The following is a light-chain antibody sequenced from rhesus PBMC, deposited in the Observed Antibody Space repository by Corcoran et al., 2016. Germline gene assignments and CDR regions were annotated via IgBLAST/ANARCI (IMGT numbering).Light chain of an antibody. CDR3: QQAYDTPLT. V-gene: IGKV1-74*01. J-gene: IGKJ4*01. Sequence: DIQMTQSPSSLSASVGDRVTITCRASENVNNYLNWYQHKPGKAPRLLIYETFPLQSGVQSRFSGSGSGTEYTLTIRSLQPEDVLIYYCQQAYDTPLTFGGGTKVELK. CDR1: ENVNNY. CDR2: ETF.